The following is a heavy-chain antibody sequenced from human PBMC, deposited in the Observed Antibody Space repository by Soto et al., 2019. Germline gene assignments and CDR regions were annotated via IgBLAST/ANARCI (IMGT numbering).Heavy chain of an antibody. CDR2: INPITGGT. D-gene: IGHD3-22*01. V-gene: IGHV1-2*02. CDR1: GYTFTSDY. CDR3: ARNYYDSSDRDYLDY. Sequence: ASVKVSCKASGYTFTSDYIHWVRQAPGQGLEWMGWINPITGGTNYAPKFQGRVTMTRDTSITTAYMELSRLRSDDTAVYYCARNYYDSSDRDYLDYRGQGTPVTVSS. J-gene: IGHJ4*02.